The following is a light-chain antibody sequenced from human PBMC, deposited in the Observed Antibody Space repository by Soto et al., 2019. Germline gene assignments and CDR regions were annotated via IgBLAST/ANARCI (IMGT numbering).Light chain of an antibody. Sequence: DIQMTQSPSTLSASVGDRVTITCRASQSISSWLAWYQQKPGKDPKLLIYKASSLESGVLSRFSGSGSGTEFTLTISSLQPDDFATYYCQQYNSYPLTFGGGTKVQIK. J-gene: IGKJ4*01. CDR2: KAS. CDR3: QQYNSYPLT. V-gene: IGKV1-5*03. CDR1: QSISSW.